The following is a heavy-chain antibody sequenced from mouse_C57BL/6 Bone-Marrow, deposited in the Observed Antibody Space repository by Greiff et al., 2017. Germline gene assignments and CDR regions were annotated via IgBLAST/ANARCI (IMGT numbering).Heavy chain of an antibody. J-gene: IGHJ4*01. CDR3: AIFPYYSVVLDY. CDR2: LNPNHGGT. D-gene: IGHD2-10*01. V-gene: IGHV1-26*01. CDR1: GYTFTDYY. Sequence: VQLQQSGPELVKPGASVKISCKASGYTFTDYYMNWVKQSPGKSLEWIGDLNPNHGGTSYNQQFKGKATLTVDKSSSTAYMELRSLTSEDSAVYYCAIFPYYSVVLDYWGQGTSVTVSS.